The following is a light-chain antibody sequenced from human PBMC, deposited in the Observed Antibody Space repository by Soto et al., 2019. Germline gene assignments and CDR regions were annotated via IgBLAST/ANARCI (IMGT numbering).Light chain of an antibody. Sequence: SALTQPASVSGSPGQSITISCTGTSSDVGGYKYVSWYQHHPGKAPKLIIFEVTNRPSGVSNRFSGSKSGNTASLTISGLQAEDEADYYCASYAARSTLGVFGTGTKVTVL. CDR1: SSDVGGYKY. CDR2: EVT. J-gene: IGLJ1*01. CDR3: ASYAARSTLGV. V-gene: IGLV2-14*01.